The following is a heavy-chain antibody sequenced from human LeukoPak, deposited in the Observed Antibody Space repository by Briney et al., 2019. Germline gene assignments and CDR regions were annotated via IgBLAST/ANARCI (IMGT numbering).Heavy chain of an antibody. CDR3: ARDDYGDYEPFDI. Sequence: GGSLRLSCAASGFTFSSYEMNWVRQAPGKGLEWVSYISSSGSTIYYADSVKGQFTISRDNAKNSLYLQMNSLRAEDTAVYYCARDDYGDYEPFDIWGQGTMVTVSS. J-gene: IGHJ3*02. CDR2: ISSSGSTI. V-gene: IGHV3-48*03. D-gene: IGHD4-17*01. CDR1: GFTFSSYE.